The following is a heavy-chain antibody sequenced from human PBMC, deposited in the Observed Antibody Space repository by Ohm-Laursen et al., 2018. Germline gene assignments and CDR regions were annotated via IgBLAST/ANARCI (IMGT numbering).Heavy chain of an antibody. D-gene: IGHD5-18*01. CDR1: GFTFTSSA. CDR3: AAVNRRGYSYGY. Sequence: SVKVSCKVSGFTFTSSAMQWVRQARGQRLEWIGWIVVGSGNTNYAQKFQERVTITRDMSTSTAYMELSSLRSEDTAVYYCAAVNRRGYSYGYWGQGTLVTVSS. J-gene: IGHJ4*02. CDR2: IVVGSGNT. V-gene: IGHV1-58*02.